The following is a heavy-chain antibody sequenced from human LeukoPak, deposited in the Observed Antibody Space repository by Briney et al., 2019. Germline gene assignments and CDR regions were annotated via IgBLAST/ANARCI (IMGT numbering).Heavy chain of an antibody. J-gene: IGHJ4*02. V-gene: IGHV4-59*02. CDR2: IYYSGST. Sequence: PGGSLRLSCAASGFTVSSNYMSWIRQPPGKGLEWIGYIYYSGSTNYNPSLKSRVTISVDTSKNQFSLKLSSVTAADTAVYYCARYIVATITYFDYWGQGTLVTVSS. D-gene: IGHD5-12*01. CDR3: ARYIVATITYFDY. CDR1: GFTVSSNY.